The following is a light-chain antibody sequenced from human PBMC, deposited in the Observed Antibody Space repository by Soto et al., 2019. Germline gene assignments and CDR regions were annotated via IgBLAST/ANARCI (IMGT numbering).Light chain of an antibody. CDR3: QQYEELPLT. Sequence: DVQLTQSPSTLSASVGDRVAITCQASQSIANYLNWFQFRPGKAPQLLISDASHLEPGVPSRFGGERSGSDFTLIINNLQPEDFATYYCQQYEELPLTFGGGTRV. CDR1: QSIANY. J-gene: IGKJ4*01. CDR2: DAS. V-gene: IGKV1-33*01.